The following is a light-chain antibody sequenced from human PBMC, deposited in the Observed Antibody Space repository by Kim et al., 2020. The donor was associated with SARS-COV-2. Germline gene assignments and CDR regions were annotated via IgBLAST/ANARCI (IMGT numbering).Light chain of an antibody. CDR2: DAS. Sequence: ASTGDRVTITGRASQYIKGWLAWYQQKPGRAPKVLIYDASTLESGVPSRFSGSGYGTEFTLTISSLQPDDSATYYCQQYYSVTWTFGQGTKVDIK. J-gene: IGKJ1*01. CDR3: QQYYSVTWT. CDR1: QYIKGW. V-gene: IGKV1-5*01.